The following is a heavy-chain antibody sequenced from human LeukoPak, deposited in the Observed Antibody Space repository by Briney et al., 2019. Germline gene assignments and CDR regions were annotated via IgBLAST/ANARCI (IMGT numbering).Heavy chain of an antibody. D-gene: IGHD6-6*01. CDR1: GDSISSYY. Sequence: SETLSLTCAVSGDSISSYYWSWIRQPPGKGLEWIGYIYTSGGTNYIPSLKGRVTISIDTSKNQFSLKLSSVTAADSAVYYCARLTRLSTSPDRYYLDYWGQGTLVTVSS. CDR2: IYTSGGT. V-gene: IGHV4-4*09. J-gene: IGHJ4*02. CDR3: ARLTRLSTSPDRYYLDY.